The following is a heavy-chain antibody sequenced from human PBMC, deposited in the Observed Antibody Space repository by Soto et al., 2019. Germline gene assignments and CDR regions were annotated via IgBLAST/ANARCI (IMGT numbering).Heavy chain of an antibody. V-gene: IGHV3-30-3*01. D-gene: IGHD6-19*01. Sequence: GGSLRLSCAASGFTFSSYAMHGVLQAPGKGLEWVAVISYDGSNKYYADSVKSRFTISRDNSKNTLYLQMNRLRAEDTAVYYCARDLYRSGTGPRCYGMDVWGQGTMVTVSS. CDR3: ARDLYRSGTGPRCYGMDV. CDR1: GFTFSSYA. CDR2: ISYDGSNK. J-gene: IGHJ6*02.